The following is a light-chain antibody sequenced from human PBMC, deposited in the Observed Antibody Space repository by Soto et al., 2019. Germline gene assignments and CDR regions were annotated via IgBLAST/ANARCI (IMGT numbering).Light chain of an antibody. CDR1: QSISSW. Sequence: DIQMTQSPSTLSASVGDRVTITCRASQSISSWLAWYQQKPGKAPKLLIYDASSLDSGVPSRFSGSASGTEFTLTINNLESDDFATYYCQQYHRYSTFGQGTKVDIK. V-gene: IGKV1-5*01. CDR2: DAS. CDR3: QQYHRYST. J-gene: IGKJ1*01.